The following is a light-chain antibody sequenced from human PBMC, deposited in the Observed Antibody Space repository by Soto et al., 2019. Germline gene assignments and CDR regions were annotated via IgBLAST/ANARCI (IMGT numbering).Light chain of an antibody. J-gene: IGLJ2*01. Sequence: QSVLTQPPSASGTPGQRITISCSGSSSNIGSNTVNWYQQVPGTAPKLLIYNNYQRPSGVPDRFSGSKSGTSASLAINGLQSEDEADYYCAAWDDSLNGPLFGGGTQLTVL. V-gene: IGLV1-44*01. CDR1: SSNIGSNT. CDR3: AAWDDSLNGPL. CDR2: NNY.